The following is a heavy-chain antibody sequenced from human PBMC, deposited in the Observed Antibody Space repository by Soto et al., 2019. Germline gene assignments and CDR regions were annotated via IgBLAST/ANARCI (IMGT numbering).Heavy chain of an antibody. Sequence: QLQLQESGPGLVKPSETLSLTCTVSGGSISSSSYYWGWIRQPPGKGLEWIGSIYYSGSTYYNPSLKSRVTISVDTSKNQFALKLSSVTAADTAVYYCARDSIWQPPGLDGWGQGTLVTVSS. V-gene: IGHV4-39*02. CDR3: ARDSIWQPPGLDG. J-gene: IGHJ4*02. D-gene: IGHD2-2*02. CDR1: GGSISSSSYY. CDR2: IYYSGST.